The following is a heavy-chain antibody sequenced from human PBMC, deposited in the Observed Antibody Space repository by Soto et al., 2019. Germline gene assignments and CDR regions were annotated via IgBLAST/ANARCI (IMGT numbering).Heavy chain of an antibody. Sequence: EVQLVESGGDLVQPGGSLRLSCAASGFTFSSHWMHWVRQAPGKGLVWVSRIESDGSSTNYADSVKGRFTVSRANAKNTLYLQMNSLRAEDTAVYYCARDRADPIGDYHPLFDSWGLGTLVTVSS. J-gene: IGHJ4*02. CDR2: IESDGSST. CDR1: GFTFSSHW. CDR3: ARDRADPIGDYHPLFDS. V-gene: IGHV3-74*01. D-gene: IGHD2-21*01.